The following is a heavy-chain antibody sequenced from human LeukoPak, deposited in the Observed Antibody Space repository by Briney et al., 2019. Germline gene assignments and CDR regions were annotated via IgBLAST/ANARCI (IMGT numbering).Heavy chain of an antibody. CDR3: ARDPATTGYSSGWLTFFDY. J-gene: IGHJ4*02. D-gene: IGHD6-19*01. CDR2: ISSSSSYI. V-gene: IGHV3-21*01. CDR1: GFTFSSYS. Sequence: GGSLRLSCAASGFTFSSYSMNWVRQAPGKGLEWVSSISSSSSYIYYADSVKGRFTISRDNAKNSLYLQMNSLRAEDTAVYYCARDPATTGYSSGWLTFFDYWGQGTLVTVSS.